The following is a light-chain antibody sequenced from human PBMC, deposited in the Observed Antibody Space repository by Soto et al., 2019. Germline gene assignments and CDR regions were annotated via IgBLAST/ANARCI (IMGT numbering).Light chain of an antibody. CDR1: SSDTAGYNY. V-gene: IGLV2-14*01. J-gene: IGLJ1*01. CDR2: EVN. CDR3: NSYTSSTTYV. Sequence: QSVLTQPASVSGSPGQSITISCTGTSSDTAGYNYVSWYQQRPGKAPKLMIYEVNNRPSGVSNRFSGSKSGNTASLTISGLQAEDEADYYCNSYTSSTTYVFGTGTKLTVL.